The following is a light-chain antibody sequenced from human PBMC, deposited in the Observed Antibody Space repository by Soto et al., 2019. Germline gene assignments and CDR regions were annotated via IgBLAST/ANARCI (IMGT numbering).Light chain of an antibody. Sequence: DIQMTQSPTSLSASVGDRVTITCRASQDIRNFVAWYQQKPGKAPKLLIYAASTLQSGVPSRFSGSGSGTDFTLTINGLQPEDGAKYSCQKYSSVPVFGPGTKVEIK. CDR2: AAS. V-gene: IGKV1-27*01. CDR1: QDIRNF. CDR3: QKYSSVPV. J-gene: IGKJ3*01.